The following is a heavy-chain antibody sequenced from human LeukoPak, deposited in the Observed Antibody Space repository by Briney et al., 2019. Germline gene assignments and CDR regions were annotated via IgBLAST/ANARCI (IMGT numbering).Heavy chain of an antibody. CDR3: ARTYGDYLSNIQH. V-gene: IGHV4-39*01. CDR1: GGSISSSSYY. J-gene: IGHJ1*01. D-gene: IGHD4-17*01. CDR2: IYHSGST. Sequence: PSETLSLTCSVSGGSISSSSYYWGWIRQPPGKGLEWIGSIYHSGSTYYDPSLKGRVTISVDTSKNQFSLKLNSVTAADTAVYYCARTYGDYLSNIQHWGQGTLVTVSS.